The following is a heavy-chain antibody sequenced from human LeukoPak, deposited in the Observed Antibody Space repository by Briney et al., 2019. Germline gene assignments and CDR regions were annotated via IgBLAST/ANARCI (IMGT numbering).Heavy chain of an antibody. V-gene: IGHV4-61*01. CDR3: ARDWGVTARPGYMDV. CDR1: GYSISSSYY. Sequence: KTSETLSLTCTVSGYSISSSYYWSWIRQPPGKGLEWIGYIYYSGSTNYNPSLKSRVTISVDTSKNQFSLKLSSVTAADTAVYYCARDWGVTARPGYMDVWGKGTTVTVSS. J-gene: IGHJ6*03. CDR2: IYYSGST. D-gene: IGHD6-6*01.